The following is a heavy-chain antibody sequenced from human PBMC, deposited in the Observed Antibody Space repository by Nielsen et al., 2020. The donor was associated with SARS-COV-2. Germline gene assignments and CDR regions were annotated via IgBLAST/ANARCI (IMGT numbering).Heavy chain of an antibody. D-gene: IGHD3-16*02. CDR1: GGSFSGYY. Sequence: SETLSLTCAVYGGSFSGYYWSWIRQPPGKGLEWIGEINHSGSTNYNPSLKSRVTISVDTSKNQFSLKLSSVTAADTAVYYCARGHPGAYDYVWGSYRYSPHTYGMDVWGKGPRSPSPQ. J-gene: IGHJ6*01. CDR2: INHSGST. V-gene: IGHV4-34*01. CDR3: ARGHPGAYDYVWGSYRYSPHTYGMDV.